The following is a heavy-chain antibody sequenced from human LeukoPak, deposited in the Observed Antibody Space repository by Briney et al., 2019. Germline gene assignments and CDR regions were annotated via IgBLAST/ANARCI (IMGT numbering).Heavy chain of an antibody. Sequence: GRSLRLSCAASGFTFDDYAMHWVRQAPGKGLEWVSGISWNSGSIGYADSVKGRFTISRDNAKNSLYLQMSSLRAEDTALYYCAKDRRGWLRTSRGLDYWGQGTLVTVSS. CDR1: GFTFDDYA. J-gene: IGHJ4*02. D-gene: IGHD5-12*01. V-gene: IGHV3-9*01. CDR2: ISWNSGSI. CDR3: AKDRRGWLRTSRGLDY.